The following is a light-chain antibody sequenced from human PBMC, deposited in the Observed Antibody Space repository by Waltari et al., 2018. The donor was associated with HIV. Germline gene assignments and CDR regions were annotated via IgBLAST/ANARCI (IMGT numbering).Light chain of an antibody. V-gene: IGLV2-11*01. Sequence: QSALTQPRSVSGSPGQSVTISCTGTSSDVGGYTFVSWYQHRPGKAPKLVISDVTKRPSGVPDRFSGSKSGNTASLTISGLQAEDEADYYCCSYSGSGTLYVFGTGTEVTVL. J-gene: IGLJ1*01. CDR2: DVT. CDR1: SSDVGGYTF. CDR3: CSYSGSGTLYV.